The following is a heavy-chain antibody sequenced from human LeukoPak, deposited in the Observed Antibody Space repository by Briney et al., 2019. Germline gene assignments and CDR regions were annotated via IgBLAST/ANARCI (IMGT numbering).Heavy chain of an antibody. CDR1: GGSISSYY. Sequence: PSETLSLTCTVSGGSISSYYWSWIRQPPGKGLGWIGYIYYIGSTNYNPSLKSRVTISVDTSKNQFSLKLSSVTAADTAVYYCARHVRDYDILTGYYTSWFDPWGQGTLVTVSS. CDR3: ARHVRDYDILTGYYTSWFDP. J-gene: IGHJ5*02. D-gene: IGHD3-9*01. CDR2: IYYIGST. V-gene: IGHV4-59*08.